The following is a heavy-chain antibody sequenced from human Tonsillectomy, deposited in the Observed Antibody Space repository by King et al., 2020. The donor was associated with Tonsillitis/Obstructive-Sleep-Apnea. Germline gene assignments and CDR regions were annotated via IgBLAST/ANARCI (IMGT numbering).Heavy chain of an antibody. D-gene: IGHD6-13*01. CDR1: GFTFGDYY. Sequence: VKLVESGGGLVKPGGSLRLSCAASGFTFGDYYMTWIRQAPGKGLECVSYITTSGDTMYYADSVKGRFTISRDNAENSLYLQMHSLRAEDTAVYYCARSWDGDKAAVDTLDNGGQGTLVTVAT. CDR2: ITTSGDTM. CDR3: ARSWDGDKAAVDTLDN. V-gene: IGHV3-11*01. J-gene: IGHJ4*02.